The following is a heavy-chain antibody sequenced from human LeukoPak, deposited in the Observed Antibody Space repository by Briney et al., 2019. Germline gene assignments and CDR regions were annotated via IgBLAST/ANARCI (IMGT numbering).Heavy chain of an antibody. CDR2: INPNSGGT. J-gene: IGHJ5*02. D-gene: IGHD3-10*01. CDR1: GYTFTGYY. CDR3: AREPLFTMVRGATNWFDP. V-gene: IGHV1-2*02. Sequence: ASVKVSCRASGYTFTGYYMHWVRQAPGQGLEWMGWINPNSGGTNYAQKFQGRVTMTRDTSISTAYMELSRLRSDDTAVYYCAREPLFTMVRGATNWFDPWGQGTLVTVSS.